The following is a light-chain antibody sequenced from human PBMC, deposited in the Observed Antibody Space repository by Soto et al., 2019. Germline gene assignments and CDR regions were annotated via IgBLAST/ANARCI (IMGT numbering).Light chain of an antibody. J-gene: IGKJ3*01. CDR1: QTIIRY. CDR3: QQSYSTLFS. CDR2: AAS. V-gene: IGKV1-39*01. Sequence: DIQMTQSPSSLSASVGDRVTITCRASQTIIRYLNWYQQKPGRAPNLLIYAASNLQSGVPSRFSGSASGTEFTLTISSLQPADFATYYCQQSYSTLFSFGPGTKVEIK.